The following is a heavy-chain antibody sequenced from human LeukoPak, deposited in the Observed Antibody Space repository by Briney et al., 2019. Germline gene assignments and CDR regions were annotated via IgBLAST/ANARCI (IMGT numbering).Heavy chain of an antibody. V-gene: IGHV3-21*01. CDR2: ISRSSSYI. J-gene: IGHJ6*02. CDR1: GFTFSSYS. Sequence: GGSLRLSCAASGFTFSSYSMNWVRQAPGKGLEWVSSISRSSSYIYYADSVKGRFTISRDNAKNSLYLQMNSLRAEDTAVYYCARDEQWLVRGDYYYYGMDVWGQGTTVTVSS. CDR3: ARDEQWLVRGDYYYYGMDV. D-gene: IGHD6-19*01.